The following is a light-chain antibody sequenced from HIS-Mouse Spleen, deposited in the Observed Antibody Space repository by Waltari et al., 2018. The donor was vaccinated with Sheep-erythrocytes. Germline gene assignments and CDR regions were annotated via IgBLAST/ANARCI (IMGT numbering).Light chain of an antibody. J-gene: IGKJ2*01. CDR1: QGIRND. CDR3: LQDYNYPYT. Sequence: IQLTQSPSSRSASVGHRVTITCRASQGIRNDLGWYQQKPGKAPKLLIYAASSLQSGVPSRFSGSGSGTDFTLTISSLQPEDFATYYCLQDYNYPYTFGQGTKLEIK. V-gene: IGKV1-6*01. CDR2: AAS.